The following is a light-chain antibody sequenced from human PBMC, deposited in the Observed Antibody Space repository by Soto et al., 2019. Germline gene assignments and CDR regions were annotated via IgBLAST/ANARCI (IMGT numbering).Light chain of an antibody. CDR1: STDFVSYNR. Sequence: QSALTQPPSVSGSPGQSVTISCTGTSTDFVSYNRVSWYQQPPGTAPKLIIYEASNRPSGVPDRFSGSKSGNTASLTISGLQAADAADYYCSLYTSENTYVFGNGTKLTVL. CDR2: EAS. CDR3: SLYTSENTYV. V-gene: IGLV2-18*01. J-gene: IGLJ1*01.